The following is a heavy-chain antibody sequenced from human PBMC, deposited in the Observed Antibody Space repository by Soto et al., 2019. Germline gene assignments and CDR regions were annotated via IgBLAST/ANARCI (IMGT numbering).Heavy chain of an antibody. CDR2: IYTSGST. Sequence: SETLSLTCTVSGGSISSYYWSWIRRPAGKGLEWIGRIYTSGSTNYNPSLKSRVTMSVDTSKNQFSLKLSSVTAADTAVYYCARDSLSPYYYDSSGYWSYFDYWGQGTLVTVSS. CDR1: GGSISSYY. D-gene: IGHD3-22*01. V-gene: IGHV4-4*07. J-gene: IGHJ4*01. CDR3: ARDSLSPYYYDSSGYWSYFDY.